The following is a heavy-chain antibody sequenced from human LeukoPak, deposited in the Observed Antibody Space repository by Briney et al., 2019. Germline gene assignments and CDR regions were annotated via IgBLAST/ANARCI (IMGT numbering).Heavy chain of an antibody. Sequence: PSETLSLTCTVSGGSISSYYWSWIRQPPGKGLEWIGYIYYSGSTNYNPSLKSRVTISVDTSKNQFSLKLSSVTAADTAVYYCARGHRELSGSYWFDPWGQGTLVTVSS. V-gene: IGHV4-59*01. D-gene: IGHD1-26*01. CDR2: IYYSGST. J-gene: IGHJ5*02. CDR1: GGSISSYY. CDR3: ARGHRELSGSYWFDP.